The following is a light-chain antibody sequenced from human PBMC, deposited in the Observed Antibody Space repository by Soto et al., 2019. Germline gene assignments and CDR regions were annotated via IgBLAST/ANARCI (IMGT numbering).Light chain of an antibody. J-gene: IGKJ4*01. V-gene: IGKV3-15*01. CDR3: QQFNNWPPLT. CDR2: SAS. CDR1: QFVSTN. Sequence: EVVRTQSPATLSVSPGERATLSCSAIQFVSTNLAWYQQKHGQATRLLIYSASTRATGIPARFSGSGSGTEFTLTISSLQSEDSAVYSWQQFNNWPPLTFGGGTKVEIK.